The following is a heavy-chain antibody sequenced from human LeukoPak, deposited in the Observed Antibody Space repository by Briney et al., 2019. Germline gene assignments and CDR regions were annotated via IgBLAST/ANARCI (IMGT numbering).Heavy chain of an antibody. V-gene: IGHV4-39*02. CDR3: ARDCSGGSCYGAFDI. Sequence: SETLSLTCTVSGGSISSSSYYWGWIRQPPGKGLEWIGSIYHSGSTYYNPSLKSRVTISVDTSKNQFSLKLSSVTAADTAVYYCARDCSGGSCYGAFDIWGQGTMVTVSS. CDR1: GGSISSSSYY. CDR2: IYHSGST. J-gene: IGHJ3*02. D-gene: IGHD2-15*01.